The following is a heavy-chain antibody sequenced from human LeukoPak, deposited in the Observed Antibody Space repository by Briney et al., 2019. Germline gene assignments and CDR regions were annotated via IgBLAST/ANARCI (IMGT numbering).Heavy chain of an antibody. CDR3: AKDPWGGYSY. CDR1: GFTFDDYG. CDR2: ISGSSTYI. D-gene: IGHD5-12*01. V-gene: IGHV3-21*01. J-gene: IGHJ4*02. Sequence: GGSLRLSCAASGFTFDDYGMSWVRQAPGKGLEWVSSISGSSTYIHYADSLKGRFTISRDNAKNSLYLQMNSLRAEDTAVYYCAKDPWGGYSYWGQGIQVIVSS.